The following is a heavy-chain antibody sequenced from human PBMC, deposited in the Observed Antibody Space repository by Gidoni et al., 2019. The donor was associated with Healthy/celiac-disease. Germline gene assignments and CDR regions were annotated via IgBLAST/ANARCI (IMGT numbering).Heavy chain of an antibody. CDR1: GFTFSSYG. V-gene: IGHV3-30*18. CDR3: AKDHLRGGSSSSNDGMDV. CDR2: ISYDGSNK. Sequence: QVQLVESGGGVVQPGRSLRLSCAASGFTFSSYGMHWVRQAPGKGLGWVAVISYDGSNKYYADSVKGRFTISRDNSKNTLYLQMNSLRAEDTAVYYCAKDHLRGGSSSSNDGMDVWGQGTTVTVSS. J-gene: IGHJ6*02. D-gene: IGHD6-13*01.